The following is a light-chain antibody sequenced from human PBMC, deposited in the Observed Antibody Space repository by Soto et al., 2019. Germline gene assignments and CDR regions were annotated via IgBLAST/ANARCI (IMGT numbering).Light chain of an antibody. CDR2: GAS. Sequence: IVMTQSAATLSVSPGERATLSCRASQSVSSNLAWYQQKPGQAPRLLIYGASTRATGIPARFGGSGSGTEFTLTISSLQSEDFAVYYCQQYNNWRTFGQGSKVDIK. CDR3: QQYNNWRT. CDR1: QSVSSN. J-gene: IGKJ1*01. V-gene: IGKV3-15*01.